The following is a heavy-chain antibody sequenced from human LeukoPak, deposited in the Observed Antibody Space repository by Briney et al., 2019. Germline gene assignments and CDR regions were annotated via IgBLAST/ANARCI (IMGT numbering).Heavy chain of an antibody. Sequence: GGSLRLSCAASGFTFSDYWMHWVRQAPGKGLEWVANIKQDGSAKYYVDSVKGRFTISRDNAKNSLYLQMNSLRAEDTAVYYCAKEPSSGRNPARYFDYWGQGALVTVSS. CDR2: IKQDGSAK. CDR3: AKEPSSGRNPARYFDY. D-gene: IGHD6-19*01. V-gene: IGHV3-7*03. J-gene: IGHJ4*02. CDR1: GFTFSDYW.